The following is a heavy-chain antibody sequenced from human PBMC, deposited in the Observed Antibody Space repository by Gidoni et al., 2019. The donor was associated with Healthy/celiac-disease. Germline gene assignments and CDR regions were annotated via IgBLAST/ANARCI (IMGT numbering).Heavy chain of an antibody. J-gene: IGHJ4*02. CDR1: GYTFTGYY. D-gene: IGHD3-10*01. V-gene: IGHV1-2*02. CDR3: ARELPSYYGSGSYGDLGLDY. Sequence: QVQLVQSGAEVKKPGASVKVSCKASGYTFTGYYMHWVRQAPGQGLEWWGWSNPNSGGTNYAQKLQGRVTMTRDTSMSTAYMELSRLRSDDTAVYYCARELPSYYGSGSYGDLGLDYWGQGTLVTVSS. CDR2: SNPNSGGT.